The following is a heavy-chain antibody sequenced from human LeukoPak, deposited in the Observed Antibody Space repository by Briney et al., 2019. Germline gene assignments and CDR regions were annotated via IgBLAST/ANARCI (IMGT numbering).Heavy chain of an antibody. D-gene: IGHD6-19*01. V-gene: IGHV3-48*01. J-gene: IGHJ5*01. CDR3: ARTEGSGWFEY. CDR2: ISGSGDTT. CDR1: TFTFSSYS. Sequence: GGSLRPSCAASTFTFSSYSMNWVRQAPGKGLEWVSYISGSGDTTYYADSVKGRFTISRDNAKSSLSLQMNSLRAEDTAVYYCARTEGSGWFEYWGQGTLAIVSS.